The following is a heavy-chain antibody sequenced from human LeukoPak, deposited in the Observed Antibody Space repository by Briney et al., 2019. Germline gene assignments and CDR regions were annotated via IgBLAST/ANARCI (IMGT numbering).Heavy chain of an antibody. Sequence: PSGTLSLTCAVSGGSISSSHWWSWVRQPPGKGLEWIGQIYHSGRPNYNPSLKSRVTMSVNKSKNQFSLKLSSVTAADTAVYYCARVTRASGYSYGPYYFDYWGQGTLVTVSS. J-gene: IGHJ4*02. D-gene: IGHD5-18*01. CDR1: GGSISSSHW. CDR3: ARVTRASGYSYGPYYFDY. CDR2: IYHSGRP. V-gene: IGHV4-4*02.